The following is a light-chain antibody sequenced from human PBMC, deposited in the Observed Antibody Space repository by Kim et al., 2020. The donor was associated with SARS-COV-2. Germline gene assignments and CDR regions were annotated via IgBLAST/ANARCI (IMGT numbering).Light chain of an antibody. CDR3: LLTYGGVRV. J-gene: IGLJ2*01. V-gene: IGLV7-46*01. CDR2: DTT. CDR1: SVTVPTTHY. Sequence: PGRHVTLPCDSRSVTVPTTHYPHCFQQKPGQAPRTLIYDTTIKHSWTPARFSGSLLGGKAALTLSGAQPEDEADYYCLLTYGGVRVFGGGTQLTVL.